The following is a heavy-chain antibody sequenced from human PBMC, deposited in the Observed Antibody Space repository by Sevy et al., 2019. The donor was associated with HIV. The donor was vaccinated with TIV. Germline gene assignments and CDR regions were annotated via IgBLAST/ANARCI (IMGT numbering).Heavy chain of an antibody. CDR1: GYSFTSYW. D-gene: IGHD3-10*01. V-gene: IGHV5-51*01. CDR3: ARQRDGITMVRGVIITRPLHDY. CDR2: IYPGDSDT. Sequence: GESLKISCKGSGYSFTSYWIGWVRQMPGKGLEWMGIIYPGDSDTRYIPSFQGQVTISADKSISTAYLQWSSLKASDTAMYYCARQRDGITMVRGVIITRPLHDYWGQGTLVTVSS. J-gene: IGHJ4*02.